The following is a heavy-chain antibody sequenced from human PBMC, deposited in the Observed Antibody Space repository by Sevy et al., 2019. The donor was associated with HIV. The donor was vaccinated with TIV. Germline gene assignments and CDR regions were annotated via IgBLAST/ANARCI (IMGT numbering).Heavy chain of an antibody. J-gene: IGHJ3*02. Sequence: GESLKISCAASGFTFRGSAMHWVRQASGKGLEWVGRTRSYANSYATAYAASVKGRFTISRDDSKNTAFLQMNSLKTEDTALYYCILPRIAADAFDIWGQGTMVTVSS. CDR1: GFTFRGSA. V-gene: IGHV3-73*01. CDR3: ILPRIAADAFDI. D-gene: IGHD6-13*01. CDR2: TRSYANSYAT.